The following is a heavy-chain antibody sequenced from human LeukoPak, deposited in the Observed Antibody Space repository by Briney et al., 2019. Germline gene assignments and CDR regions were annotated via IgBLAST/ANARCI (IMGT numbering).Heavy chain of an antibody. D-gene: IGHD2-15*01. CDR1: GFTFSTYS. Sequence: GGSLRLSCAASGFTFSTYSINWVRQAPGKGLEWVSHISGSGNTIYYADSVKGRFTVSRDNAKNSLYLQINSLRVGDTAVYFCARVGAATFYWYYMDVWGKGTTVTVSS. CDR2: ISGSGNTI. J-gene: IGHJ6*03. CDR3: ARVGAATFYWYYMDV. V-gene: IGHV3-48*04.